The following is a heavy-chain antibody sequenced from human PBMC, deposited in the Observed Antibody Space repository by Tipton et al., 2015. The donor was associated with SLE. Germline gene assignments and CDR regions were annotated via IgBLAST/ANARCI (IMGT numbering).Heavy chain of an antibody. V-gene: IGHV4-39*07. Sequence: TLSLTCTVSGGSINSYYWGWIRQPPGKGLEWIGSIYYSGSTYYNPSLKSRVTISVDTSKNQFSLKLSSVTAADTAVYYCARTKLRYFDWPYNWFDPWGQGTLVTVSS. D-gene: IGHD3-9*01. CDR2: IYYSGST. J-gene: IGHJ5*02. CDR3: ARTKLRYFDWPYNWFDP. CDR1: GGSINSYY.